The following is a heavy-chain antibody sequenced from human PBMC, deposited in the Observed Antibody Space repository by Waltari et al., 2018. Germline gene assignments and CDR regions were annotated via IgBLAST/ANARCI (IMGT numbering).Heavy chain of an antibody. D-gene: IGHD1-26*01. Sequence: QVQLQESGPGLVKPSETLSLTCTVSGYSISSGYYWGLFRQPPGKGLEWIGSIYHSGSTYYNPSLKSRVTISVDTSKNQFSLKLSSVTAADTAVYYCARVWVVGATTGYFDYWGQGTLVTVSS. CDR2: IYHSGST. CDR1: GYSISSGYY. V-gene: IGHV4-38-2*02. CDR3: ARVWVVGATTGYFDY. J-gene: IGHJ4*02.